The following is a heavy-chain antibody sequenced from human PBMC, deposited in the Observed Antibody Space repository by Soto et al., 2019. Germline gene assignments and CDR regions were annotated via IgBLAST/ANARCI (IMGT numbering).Heavy chain of an antibody. CDR2: ISSSSSTI. CDR3: AGDPRVRGVIPKCGFDP. CDR1: GFTFSSYS. D-gene: IGHD3-10*01. V-gene: IGHV3-48*02. J-gene: IGHJ5*02. Sequence: EVQLVESGGGLVQPGGSLRLSCAASGFTFSSYSMNWVRQAPGKGLEWVSYISSSSSTIYYADSVKGRFTISRDNAKNALYLQMNSLRDEDTAVYYCAGDPRVRGVIPKCGFDPWGQGTLVTVSS.